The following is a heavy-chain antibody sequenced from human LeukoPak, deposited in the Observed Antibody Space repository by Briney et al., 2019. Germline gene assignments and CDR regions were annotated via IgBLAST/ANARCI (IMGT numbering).Heavy chain of an antibody. CDR3: ARHVFSGTSPRRAFDV. J-gene: IGHJ3*01. CDR1: GGSISSYS. D-gene: IGHD1-26*01. CDR2: IYNSGST. Sequence: SETLSLTCTVSGGSISSYSWSWIRHPPGKGLEWLGYIYNSGSTDYNPSLKSRVTISVDTSKNQFSLKLNSVTAADTAVYYCARHVFSGTSPRRAFDVWGQGTMVTVSS. V-gene: IGHV4-59*08.